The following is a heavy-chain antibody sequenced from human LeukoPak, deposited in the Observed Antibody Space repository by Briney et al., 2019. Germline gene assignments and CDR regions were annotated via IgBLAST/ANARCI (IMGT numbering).Heavy chain of an antibody. CDR2: MNPNSGNT. CDR3: ARPSIAVAGTEYYYGMDV. V-gene: IGHV1-8*01. D-gene: IGHD6-19*01. J-gene: IGHJ6*02. CDR1: GYTFTSYD. Sequence: ASVKVSCKASGYTFTSYDINWVRQATGQGLEWMGWMNPNSGNTGYAQKFQGRVTMTRNTSISTAYMELSSLRSEDTAVYYRARPSIAVAGTEYYYGMDVWGQGTTVTVSS.